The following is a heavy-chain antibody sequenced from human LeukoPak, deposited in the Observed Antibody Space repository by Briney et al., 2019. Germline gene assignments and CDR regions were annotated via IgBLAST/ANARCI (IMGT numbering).Heavy chain of an antibody. J-gene: IGHJ5*02. CDR3: ARGRYGVVTRGWFDP. CDR2: TFYRSKWYY. D-gene: IGHD3-3*01. V-gene: IGHV6-1*01. Sequence: SQTLSLTCAISGDSVSSNSAAWNWIRQSPSRGLEWLGRTFYRSKWYYDSALSVKSRMTINPDTSKNQFSLQLNSVTPEDTAVYYCARGRYGVVTRGWFDPWGQGTLVTVSS. CDR1: GDSVSSNSAA.